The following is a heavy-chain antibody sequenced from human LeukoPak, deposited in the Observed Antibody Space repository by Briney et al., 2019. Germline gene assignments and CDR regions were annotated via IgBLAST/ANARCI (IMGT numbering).Heavy chain of an antibody. CDR2: INGDESST. V-gene: IGHV3-74*01. J-gene: IGHJ4*02. Sequence: PGGSLRLSCAASAFTFNTYWMHWVRQDPGRGLEWVSRINGDESSTNYADSVKGRFTISRDNAKDTLYLHMNSLTAEDTAVYYCARGAKWAYYFDYWGQGTLVTVSS. D-gene: IGHD1-26*01. CDR3: ARGAKWAYYFDY. CDR1: AFTFNTYW.